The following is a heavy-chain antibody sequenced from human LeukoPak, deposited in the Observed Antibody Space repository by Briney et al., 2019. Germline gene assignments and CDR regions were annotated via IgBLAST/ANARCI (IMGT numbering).Heavy chain of an antibody. D-gene: IGHD6-13*01. J-gene: IGHJ6*03. CDR1: GYTFTSYD. CDR2: MNPNSGNT. CDR3: ARWGSGSWYYYMDV. Sequence: WASVTDSCKASGYTFTSYDINWVRQATGQGLEWMGWMNPNSGNTGYAQKFQGRVTMTRNTSISTAYMELSSLRSEDTAVYYGARWGSGSWYYYMDVWGKGTTVTVSS. V-gene: IGHV1-8*01.